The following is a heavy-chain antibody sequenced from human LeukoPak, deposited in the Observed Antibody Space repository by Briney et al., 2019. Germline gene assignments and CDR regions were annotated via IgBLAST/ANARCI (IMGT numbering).Heavy chain of an antibody. CDR1: GGSFSGYY. CDR2: INHSGST. Sequence: PSETLSLTCAVYGGSFSGYYWSWIRQPPGKGLEWIGEINHSGSTNYNPSLKSRVTISVDTSKNQFSLKLSSVTAADTAVYYCARGPATTLYYYYYMDVWGKGTTVTISS. CDR3: ARGPATTLYYYYYMDV. J-gene: IGHJ6*03. V-gene: IGHV4-34*01. D-gene: IGHD2-15*01.